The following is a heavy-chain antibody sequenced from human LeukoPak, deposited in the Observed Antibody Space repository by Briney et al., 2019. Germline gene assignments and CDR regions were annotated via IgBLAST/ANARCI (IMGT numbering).Heavy chain of an antibody. V-gene: IGHV3-23*01. CDR2: ISGSGGST. CDR3: AKDRPLGGYYHYGMDV. CDR1: GFTFSSYA. Sequence: GGSLRLSCAASGFTFSSYAMSWVRQAPGKGLEWVSAISGSGGSTYYADSVKGRFTISRDNSKNTLYLQMNSLRAEDTAVYYCAKDRPLGGYYHYGMDVWGQGTTVTVSS. J-gene: IGHJ6*02. D-gene: IGHD6-6*01.